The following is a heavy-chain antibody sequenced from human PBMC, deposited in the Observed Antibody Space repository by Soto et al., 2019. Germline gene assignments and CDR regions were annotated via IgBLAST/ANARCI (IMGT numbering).Heavy chain of an antibody. CDR3: ARSPFNCFDS. Sequence: GESLKISCKGSGYSFTNYWIGWVRQMPGKGLEWMGIIHPADSDTRYSPSFQGQVTISADKSISTAYLQWSSLEASDTAMYYCARSPFNCFDSWGQGTLVTVSS. CDR2: IHPADSDT. CDR1: GYSFTNYW. V-gene: IGHV5-51*01. J-gene: IGHJ5*01.